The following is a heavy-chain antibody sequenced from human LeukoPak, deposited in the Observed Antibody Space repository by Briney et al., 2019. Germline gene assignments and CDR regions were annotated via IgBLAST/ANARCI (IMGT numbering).Heavy chain of an antibody. J-gene: IGHJ3*02. Sequence: PGGSLRLSCAASGFTFSSYEMNWVRQAPGKGLEWVSYISSSGSTIYYADSVKGRFTISRDNAKNSLYLQMNSLRAEDTAVYYCVQSGDGDAFDIWGQGTMVTVSS. CDR3: VQSGDGDAFDI. CDR1: GFTFSSYE. D-gene: IGHD4-17*01. CDR2: ISSSGSTI. V-gene: IGHV3-48*03.